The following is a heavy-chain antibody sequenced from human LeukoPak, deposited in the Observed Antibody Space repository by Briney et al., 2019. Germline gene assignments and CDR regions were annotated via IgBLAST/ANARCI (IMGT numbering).Heavy chain of an antibody. D-gene: IGHD6-19*01. CDR2: INAGNGNT. CDR1: GYTFTSYA. V-gene: IGHV1-3*01. J-gene: IGHJ4*02. Sequence: ASVKVSCKASGYTFTSYAMHWVRQAPGQRLEWMGWINAGNGNTKYSQKFQGRVTITRDTSASTAYMELSSLRSEDTAVYYCARSLGIAVAGTLFTFDYWGQGTLVTVSS. CDR3: ARSLGIAVAGTLFTFDY.